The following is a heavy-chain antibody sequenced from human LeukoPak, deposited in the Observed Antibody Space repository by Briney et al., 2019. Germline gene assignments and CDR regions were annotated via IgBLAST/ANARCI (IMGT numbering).Heavy chain of an antibody. V-gene: IGHV1-2*06. CDR2: INPNSGGT. J-gene: IGHJ4*02. D-gene: IGHD6-6*01. CDR3: ARDLRIAARPTQNFDY. CDR1: GYTFTGYY. Sequence: ASVKVSCKASGYTFTGYYMHWVRQAPGQGLEWMGRINPNSGGTNYAQKFQGRVTMTSDTSISTAYMELSRLRSDDTAVYYCARDLRIAARPTQNFDYWGQGTLVTVSS.